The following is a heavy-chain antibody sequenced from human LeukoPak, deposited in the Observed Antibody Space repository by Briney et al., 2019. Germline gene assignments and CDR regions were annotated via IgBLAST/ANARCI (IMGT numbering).Heavy chain of an antibody. CDR1: GDSISSYF. CDR2: IYYSGRT. CDR3: ASQYYYGSGAGGWFDP. V-gene: IGHV4-59*01. D-gene: IGHD3-10*01. Sequence: PSETLSLTCTVSGDSISSYFWSWIRQSPGKGLEWIGYIYYSGRTNYNPSLKSRVTISVDTSKNQFSLKLSSVTAADTAVYYCASQYYYGSGAGGWFDPWGQGTLVTVSS. J-gene: IGHJ5*02.